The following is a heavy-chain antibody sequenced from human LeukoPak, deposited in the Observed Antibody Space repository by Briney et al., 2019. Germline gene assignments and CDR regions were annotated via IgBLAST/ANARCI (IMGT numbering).Heavy chain of an antibody. Sequence: PGGSLRLSCVASGFTVSSNYMSWVRQAPGKGLEWVSVIYSGGSTHYADSVKGRFTISRDNSKNTLYLQMNSLRAEDTAVYYCARYIVVVPSGRFRWFDPWGQGTLVTVSS. CDR1: GFTVSSNY. CDR3: ARYIVVVPSGRFRWFDP. V-gene: IGHV3-66*01. D-gene: IGHD2-2*01. J-gene: IGHJ5*02. CDR2: IYSGGST.